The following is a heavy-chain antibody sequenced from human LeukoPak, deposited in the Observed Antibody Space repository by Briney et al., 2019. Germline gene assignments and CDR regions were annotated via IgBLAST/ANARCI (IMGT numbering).Heavy chain of an antibody. CDR3: ARDQSEYYYGSGSYYGIDY. V-gene: IGHV1-46*01. CDR1: GYSFTGYY. Sequence: ASVKVSCKASGYSFTGYYMHWVRQAPGQGLEWMGIINPSGGSTSYAQKFQGRVTMTRDTSTNTVYMELSSLRSEDTAVYYCARDQSEYYYGSGSYYGIDYWGQGTLVTVSS. CDR2: INPSGGST. J-gene: IGHJ4*02. D-gene: IGHD3-10*01.